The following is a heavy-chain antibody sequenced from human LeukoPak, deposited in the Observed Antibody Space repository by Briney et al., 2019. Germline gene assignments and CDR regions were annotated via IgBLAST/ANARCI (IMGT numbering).Heavy chain of an antibody. Sequence: ESGGSLRLSCAASGFTFSSYEMNWVRQAPGKGLEWVSYISSSGSTIYYADSVKGRFTISRDNSKNSLYLQMNSLRTEDTALYYCAKGTAGYYYYYYMDVWGKGTTVTISS. V-gene: IGHV3-48*03. CDR3: AKGTAGYYYYYYMDV. D-gene: IGHD6-25*01. CDR2: ISSSGSTI. J-gene: IGHJ6*03. CDR1: GFTFSSYE.